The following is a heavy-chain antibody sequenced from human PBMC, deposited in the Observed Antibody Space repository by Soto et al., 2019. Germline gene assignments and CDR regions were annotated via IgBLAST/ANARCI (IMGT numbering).Heavy chain of an antibody. V-gene: IGHV1-69*08. Sequence: QVQLVQSGAEVKKPGSSVKVSCKSSGGTFSSYTISWVRQAPGQGLEWMGRIIPILGIANYAQKFQGRVTITADKSTSTAYMELSSLRSEDTAVYYCARDRLPRTPLRLELPWANWFDPWGQGTLVTVSS. J-gene: IGHJ5*02. CDR1: GGTFSSYT. CDR2: IIPILGIA. CDR3: ARDRLPRTPLRLELPWANWFDP. D-gene: IGHD1-7*01.